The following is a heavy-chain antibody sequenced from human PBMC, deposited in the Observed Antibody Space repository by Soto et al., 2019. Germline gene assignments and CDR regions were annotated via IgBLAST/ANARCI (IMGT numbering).Heavy chain of an antibody. V-gene: IGHV3-23*01. CDR1: GFTFSSYA. D-gene: IGHD2-15*01. Sequence: EVQLLESGGGLVQPGGSLRLSCAASGFTFSSYAMSWVRQAPGKGLEWVSAISGSGGSTYYADSAKGRFTISRDNSKNTLYLQMNSLRAEDTAVYYCANPARGCYSETDYWGQGTLVTVSS. CDR3: ANPARGCYSETDY. CDR2: ISGSGGST. J-gene: IGHJ4*02.